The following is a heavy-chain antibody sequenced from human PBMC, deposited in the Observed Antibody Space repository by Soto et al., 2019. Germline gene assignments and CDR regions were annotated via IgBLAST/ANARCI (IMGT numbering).Heavy chain of an antibody. V-gene: IGHV4-59*01. J-gene: IGHJ4*02. Sequence: SETLCLTCTVSGGSISSYYGSWIRQPPGKGLEWVGYIYYSGITNYNPSLKSRVTISVDTSKNQFSLKLSSVTAADTAVYYCARGPVVAHADYWGQGTLVTVSS. CDR1: GGSISSYY. CDR3: ARGPVVAHADY. D-gene: IGHD2-15*01. CDR2: IYYSGIT.